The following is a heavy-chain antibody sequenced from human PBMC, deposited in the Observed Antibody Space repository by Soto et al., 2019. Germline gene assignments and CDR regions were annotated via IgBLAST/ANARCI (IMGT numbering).Heavy chain of an antibody. V-gene: IGHV1-69*12. CDR2: IVPIFAA. Sequence: QVQLVQSGAEVKKPGSSVKVSCKSSGGTFSNYGFSWVRQAPGQGLECMGVIVPIFAADHPHRFQGRVKITGDDSTNTVFLELRGLRSEDTAVYYCARGGSDYEGSGYYQGHVWGQEPTVTVSS. CDR1: GGTFSNYG. J-gene: IGHJ6*02. D-gene: IGHD3-22*01. CDR3: ARGGSDYEGSGYYQGHV.